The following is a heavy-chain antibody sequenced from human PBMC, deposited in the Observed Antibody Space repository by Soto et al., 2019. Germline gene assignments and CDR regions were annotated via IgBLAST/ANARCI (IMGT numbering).Heavy chain of an antibody. J-gene: IGHJ4*02. V-gene: IGHV4-59*01. CDR1: GGSISSYY. CDR2: IYYSGGT. Sequence: QVQLQESGPGLVKPSETLSLTCTVSGGSISSYYWSWIRQPPGKGLEWIGDIYYSGGTNYNPSLKSRVTISVDTSKNQFSLKLSSVTAADTAVYYCARDNGYSYGYTLDHWGQGTLVTVSS. D-gene: IGHD5-18*01. CDR3: ARDNGYSYGYTLDH.